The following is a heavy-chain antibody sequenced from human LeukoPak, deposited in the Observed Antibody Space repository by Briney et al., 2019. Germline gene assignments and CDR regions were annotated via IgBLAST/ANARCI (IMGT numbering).Heavy chain of an antibody. Sequence: SETLSLTCTVSGGSISGYYRSWFRQPPGKGLEWIGYVSYSGSTNYNPSLKSRVITSVDTSKDQFSLKLSSVTAADTAVYYCARARNSGWYGDRWGQGTLVTVSS. CDR3: ARARNSGWYGDR. V-gene: IGHV4-59*01. CDR1: GGSISGYY. D-gene: IGHD6-19*01. CDR2: VSYSGST. J-gene: IGHJ4*02.